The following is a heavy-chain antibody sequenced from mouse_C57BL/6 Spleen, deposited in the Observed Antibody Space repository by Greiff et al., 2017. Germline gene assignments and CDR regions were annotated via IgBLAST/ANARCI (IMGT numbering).Heavy chain of an antibody. CDR3: ARSSIYYYGSSPYFDY. CDR1: GYTFTSYW. V-gene: IGHV1-52*01. CDR2: IDPSDSET. J-gene: IGHJ2*01. D-gene: IGHD1-1*01. Sequence: QVHVKQPGAELVRPGSSVKLSCKASGYTFTSYWMHWVKQRPIQGLEWIGNIDPSDSETHYNQKFKDKATLTVDKSSSTAYMQLSSLTSEDSAVYYCARSSIYYYGSSPYFDYWGQGTTLTVSS.